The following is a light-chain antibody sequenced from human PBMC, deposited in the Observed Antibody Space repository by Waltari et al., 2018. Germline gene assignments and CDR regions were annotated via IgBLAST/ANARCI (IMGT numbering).Light chain of an antibody. CDR1: QSLLHSNGYTY. Sequence: DIVMTQTPLSLHVTPGEPASISCRSSQSLLHSNGYTYLFWYLQKPGQSQQLLIYLVSNRASGVPDRFSGSGSGTDFTLKISRVEAEDVGVYYCMQGIQLPLTFGGGTKVEIK. V-gene: IGKV2D-29*02. CDR2: LVS. J-gene: IGKJ4*01. CDR3: MQGIQLPLT.